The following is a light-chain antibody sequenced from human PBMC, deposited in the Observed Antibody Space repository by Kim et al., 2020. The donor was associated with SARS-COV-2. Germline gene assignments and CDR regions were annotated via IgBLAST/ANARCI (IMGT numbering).Light chain of an antibody. Sequence: GQSITIYYSGTSSDVGAYNFVSWYQQRQGKAPKLRIYDVNKWPSGVSNRFSGSKSGNTASLTIFGLQAADEADYHFSSYTTSTAWVFGGGTKLTVL. V-gene: IGLV2-14*04. J-gene: IGLJ3*02. CDR2: DVN. CDR1: SSDVGAYNF. CDR3: SSYTTSTAWV.